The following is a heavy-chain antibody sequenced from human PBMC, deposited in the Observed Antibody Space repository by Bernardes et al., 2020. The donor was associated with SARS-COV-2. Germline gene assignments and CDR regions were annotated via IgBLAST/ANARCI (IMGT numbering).Heavy chain of an antibody. J-gene: IGHJ6*02. CDR3: ARVDLDSSFGYGVDV. CDR1: GFPVWQDK. V-gene: IGHV3-13*01. D-gene: IGHD3-3*01. CDR2: FCLAGDT. Sequence: GGYLRPPRAPPGFPVWQDKIHLVRQATGKGLVRVPAFCLAGDTYYSDSAKGRFTISRDNDKNLLFLHMNTLRVGETALYYCARVDLDSSFGYGVDVWGQGTTVTVSS.